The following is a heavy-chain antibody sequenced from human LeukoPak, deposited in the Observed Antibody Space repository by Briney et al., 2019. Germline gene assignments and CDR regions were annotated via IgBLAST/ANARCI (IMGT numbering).Heavy chain of an antibody. J-gene: IGHJ4*02. CDR3: AKGYCGGDCPFDY. V-gene: IGHV3-30*18. D-gene: IGHD2-21*01. CDR2: ISYDGSNK. CDR1: GFTFSSYG. Sequence: GGSLGLSCAASGFTFSSYGMHWVRQAPGKGLEWVAVISYDGSNKYYADSVKGRFTISRDNSKNTQYLQMNSLRAEDTAVYYCAKGYCGGDCPFDYWGQGTLVTVSS.